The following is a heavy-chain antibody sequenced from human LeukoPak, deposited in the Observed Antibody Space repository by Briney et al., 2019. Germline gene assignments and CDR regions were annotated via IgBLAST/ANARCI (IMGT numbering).Heavy chain of an antibody. D-gene: IGHD6-13*01. Sequence: GGSLRLSCAACGFTFSRYSMNWVRQAPGKGLEGVSSISSSSSYIYYADSVKGRFTISRDNAKNSLYLQTNSLSAEDTAVYYCARDTNTAGTGSYFDCWGQGTLVTVSS. V-gene: IGHV3-21*01. CDR2: ISSSSSYI. J-gene: IGHJ4*02. CDR1: GFTFSRYS. CDR3: ARDTNTAGTGSYFDC.